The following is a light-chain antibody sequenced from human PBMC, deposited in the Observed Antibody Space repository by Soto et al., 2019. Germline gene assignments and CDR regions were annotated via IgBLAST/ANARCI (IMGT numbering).Light chain of an antibody. J-gene: IGKJ5*01. CDR1: QSVTTN. Sequence: EIVMTQSPATLSMSAGERATLSCRASQSVTTNVAWYQQKPGQAPRLLFYGASTRATGIPARFSGSGSGTDFTLTISRLEPEDFAVYYCQQYGSSNTFGQGTRLEIK. V-gene: IGKV3-15*01. CDR2: GAS. CDR3: QQYGSSNT.